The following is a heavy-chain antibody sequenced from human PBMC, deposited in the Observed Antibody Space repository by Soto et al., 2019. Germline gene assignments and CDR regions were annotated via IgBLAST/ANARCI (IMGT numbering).Heavy chain of an antibody. Sequence: SVKVSCKASGYTFTSYGISWVRQAPGQGLEWMGGIIPIFGTANYAQKFQGRVTITADKSTSTAYMELSSLRSEDTAVYYCARDRLPHYYDSSGHGFDYWGQGTLVTVSS. D-gene: IGHD3-22*01. CDR2: IIPIFGTA. J-gene: IGHJ4*02. CDR3: ARDRLPHYYDSSGHGFDY. CDR1: GYTFTSYG. V-gene: IGHV1-69*06.